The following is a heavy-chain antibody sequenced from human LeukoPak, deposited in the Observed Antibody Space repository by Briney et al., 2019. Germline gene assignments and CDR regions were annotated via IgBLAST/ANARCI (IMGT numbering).Heavy chain of an antibody. D-gene: IGHD2-21*02. V-gene: IGHV3-30-3*01. J-gene: IGHJ4*02. CDR2: ISHDRSNK. Sequence: PGGSLRLSCAASGFTFSSYAVHWVRQAPGKGLEWVAVISHDRSNKYYADSVKGRFTISRDNSKNTLYLQMNSLRAEDTAVYYCARGLLTYCGGDCYPDYWGQGTLVTVSS. CDR3: ARGLLTYCGGDCYPDY. CDR1: GFTFSSYA.